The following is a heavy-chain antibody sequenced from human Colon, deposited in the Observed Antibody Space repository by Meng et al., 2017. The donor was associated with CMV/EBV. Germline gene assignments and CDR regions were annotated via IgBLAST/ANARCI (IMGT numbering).Heavy chain of an antibody. CDR1: GFTFSSYS. V-gene: IGHV3-21*01. Sequence: GESLKISCAASGFTFSSYSMNWVRQAPGKGLEWVSSISSSSSYIYYADSVKGRFTISRDNAKNSLYLQMNSLRAEDTAVYYCARIMFCSDTSCYSHYGMDVWGQGTTVTVSS. J-gene: IGHJ6*02. CDR3: ARIMFCSDTSCYSHYGMDV. D-gene: IGHD2-2*02. CDR2: ISSSSSYI.